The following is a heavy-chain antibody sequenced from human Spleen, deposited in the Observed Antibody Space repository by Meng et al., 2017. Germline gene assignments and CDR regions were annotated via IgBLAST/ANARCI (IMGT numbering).Heavy chain of an antibody. CDR1: GFTFSSYS. D-gene: IGHD2-15*01. J-gene: IGHJ4*02. CDR3: AKDRIRSSGVSCADY. V-gene: IGHV3-21*04. Sequence: GESLKISCAASGFTFSSYSMNWVRQAPGKGLEWVSSISSSSSYIYYADSVKGRFTISRDNAKNSLYLQMNSLRAEDTAVYYCAKDRIRSSGVSCADYWGQGTLVTVSS. CDR2: ISSSSSYI.